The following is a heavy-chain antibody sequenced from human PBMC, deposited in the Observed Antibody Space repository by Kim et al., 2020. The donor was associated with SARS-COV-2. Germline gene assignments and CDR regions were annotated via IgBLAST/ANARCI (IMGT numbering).Heavy chain of an antibody. Sequence: GGSLRLFCAASGFTFSSYWMSWVRQAPGKGLEWVANIKQDGSEKYYVDSVKGRFTISRDNAKNSLYLQMNSLRAEDTAVYYCASFFTDITMVTYWGQGTLVTVSS. J-gene: IGHJ4*02. CDR3: ASFFTDITMVTY. CDR1: GFTFSSYW. D-gene: IGHD3-10*01. CDR2: IKQDGSEK. V-gene: IGHV3-7*01.